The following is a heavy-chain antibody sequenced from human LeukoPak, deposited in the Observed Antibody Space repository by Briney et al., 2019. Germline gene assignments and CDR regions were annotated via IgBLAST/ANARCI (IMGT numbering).Heavy chain of an antibody. Sequence: GGSLRLSCAASGFTFSSYSMNWVRQAPGKGLEWVSYISSSSSTIYYADSVKGRFTISRDNAKNSLYLQMNGLRAEDTAVYYCARRDYGWGQGTLVTVSS. D-gene: IGHD4/OR15-4a*01. CDR1: GFTFSSYS. CDR2: ISSSSSTI. J-gene: IGHJ4*02. CDR3: ARRDYG. V-gene: IGHV3-48*01.